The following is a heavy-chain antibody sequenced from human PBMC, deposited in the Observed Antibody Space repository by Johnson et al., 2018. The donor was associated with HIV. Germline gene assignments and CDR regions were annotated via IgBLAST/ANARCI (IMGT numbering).Heavy chain of an antibody. D-gene: IGHD3-3*01. Sequence: QLVESGGGVVQPGRSLRLSCEASRFTFSNYVMHWVRQAPGKGLEWVAVISDDGSSQSYADSVKGRFTISRDNSKRKLYLQMDRLTAEDTAVYYCATYNFWSSYAFDIWGQGTTVTVSS. J-gene: IGHJ3*02. CDR3: ATYNFWSSYAFDI. CDR1: RFTFSNYV. CDR2: ISDDGSSQ. V-gene: IGHV3-30*14.